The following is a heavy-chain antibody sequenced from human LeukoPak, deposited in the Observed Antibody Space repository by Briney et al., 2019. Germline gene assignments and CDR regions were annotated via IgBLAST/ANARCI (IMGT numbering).Heavy chain of an antibody. CDR3: AKYQETQFSDFDY. Sequence: GGSLRLSCAASGFTVSSNYMSWVRQAPGKGLEWVSVIYSGGNTFYADSVKGRFTISRDNSKNTLYLQMNSLRAEDTAVYYCAKYQETQFSDFDYWGQGTLVTVSS. CDR2: IYSGGNT. J-gene: IGHJ4*02. D-gene: IGHD2-2*01. V-gene: IGHV3-53*01. CDR1: GFTVSSNY.